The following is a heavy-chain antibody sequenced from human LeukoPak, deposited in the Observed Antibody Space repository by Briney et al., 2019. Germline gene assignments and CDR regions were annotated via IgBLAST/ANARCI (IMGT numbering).Heavy chain of an antibody. CDR2: MSWNSGSI. D-gene: IGHD1-26*01. Sequence: GGSLRLSCAASGFTFDDYAMHWVRLAPGKGLEWVSGMSWNSGSIDYAVSVKGRFIISRDNAKNSLYLQMNSLRPEDTALYYCAKGTGRYWTFFDYWGQGTLVIVSS. J-gene: IGHJ4*02. CDR3: AKGTGRYWTFFDY. CDR1: GFTFDDYA. V-gene: IGHV3-9*01.